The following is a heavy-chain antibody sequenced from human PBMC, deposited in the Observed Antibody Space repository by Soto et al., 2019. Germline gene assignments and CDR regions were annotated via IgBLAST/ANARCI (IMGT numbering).Heavy chain of an antibody. Sequence: PGESLKISCKGSGYSFTSYWIGWVRQMPGKGLEWMGIIYPGDSDTRYSPSFQGQVTISADKSISTAYLQWSSLKASDTAMYYCARLVTTGYYLGRFDPWGQGTLVTVSS. CDR2: IYPGDSDT. CDR3: ARLVTTGYYLGRFDP. D-gene: IGHD3-9*01. V-gene: IGHV5-51*01. CDR1: GYSFTSYW. J-gene: IGHJ5*02.